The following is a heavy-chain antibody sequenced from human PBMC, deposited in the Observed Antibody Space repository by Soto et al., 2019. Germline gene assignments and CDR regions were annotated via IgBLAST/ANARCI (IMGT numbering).Heavy chain of an antibody. D-gene: IGHD6-19*01. CDR2: INAGNGNT. CDR3: ARDGAGAGKINFDY. J-gene: IGHJ4*01. CDR1: GYTFSSYG. Sequence: ASVKVSCKASGYTFSSYGVHWVRQAPGQRLEWMGWINAGNGNTRYSQKFQGRVTINRDTSASTAYMELSRLRSEDTAVYYCARDGAGAGKINFDYWGLG. V-gene: IGHV1-3*01.